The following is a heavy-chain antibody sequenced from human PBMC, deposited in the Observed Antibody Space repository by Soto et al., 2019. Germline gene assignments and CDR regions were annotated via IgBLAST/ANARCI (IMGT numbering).Heavy chain of an antibody. V-gene: IGHV1-8*01. J-gene: IGHJ5*02. CDR2: MNPNSGNT. Sequence: QVQLVQSGAEVKKPGASVKVSCKASGYTFTSYDINWVRQATGQGLEWMGWMNPNSGNTGYAQKFQGRVTMTRNTSIRTAYMELSSRRSEDTAVYYCASTPPIDGGNSWFDPWGQGTLVTVSS. D-gene: IGHD3-9*01. CDR3: ASTPPIDGGNSWFDP. CDR1: GYTFTSYD.